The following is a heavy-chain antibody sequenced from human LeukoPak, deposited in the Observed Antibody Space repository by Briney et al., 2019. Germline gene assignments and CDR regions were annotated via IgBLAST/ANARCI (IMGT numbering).Heavy chain of an antibody. D-gene: IGHD1-26*01. V-gene: IGHV3-30-3*01. CDR1: GFTFSSYE. CDR3: ARSYKYSGSYYSDFDY. J-gene: IGHJ4*02. CDR2: ISYDGSNK. Sequence: GGSLRLSCAASGFTFSSYEMHWVRQAPGKGLEWVAVISYDGSNKYYADSVKGRFTISRDNSKNTLYLQMNSLRAEDTAVYYCARSYKYSGSYYSDFDYWGQGTLVTVSS.